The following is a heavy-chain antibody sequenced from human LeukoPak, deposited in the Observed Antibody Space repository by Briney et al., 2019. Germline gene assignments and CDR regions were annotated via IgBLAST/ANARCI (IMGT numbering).Heavy chain of an antibody. CDR3: ARHQYISGWHGYDY. Sequence: GESLKISCKVSGYSFTNFWIGWVRRITGKGLYWMEINNPGNSALRYSPSFRGQVTISAEKSTSTAYLQWSSLKASDTAMYYCARHQYISGWHGYDYWGQGTLVTVSS. D-gene: IGHD6-19*01. CDR1: GYSFTNFW. CDR2: NNPGNSAL. J-gene: IGHJ4*02. V-gene: IGHV5-51*01.